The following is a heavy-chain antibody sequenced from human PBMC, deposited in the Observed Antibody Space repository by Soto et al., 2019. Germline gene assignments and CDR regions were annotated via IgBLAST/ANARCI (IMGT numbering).Heavy chain of an antibody. D-gene: IGHD3-10*01. CDR1: RFSLSNYGVE. Sequence: ECGPPLVNPTRTLTLTCNFYRFSLSNYGVELGWMSQPPGKALEWLALIYCDDYTRFSPSLNSRLAITKYTSKSQVVLTMTHMDPVDTATYYCAHRPGFSMAFDYWGPGSMVTVSS. V-gene: IGHV2-5*02. J-gene: IGHJ4*02. CDR3: AHRPGFSMAFDY. CDR2: IYCDDYT.